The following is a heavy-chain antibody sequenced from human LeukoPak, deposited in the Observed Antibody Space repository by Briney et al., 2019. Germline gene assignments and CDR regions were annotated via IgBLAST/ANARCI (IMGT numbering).Heavy chain of an antibody. CDR3: ARAVAGSPNYYYYGMDV. V-gene: IGHV1-69*13. D-gene: IGHD6-19*01. CDR2: IIPIFGTA. J-gene: IGHJ6*02. Sequence: SVKVSCKASGGTFSSYAISWVRQAPGQGLEWMGGIIPIFGTANYAQKFQGRVTITVDESTSTAYTELSSLRSEDTAVYYCARAVAGSPNYYYYGMDVWGQGTTVTVSS. CDR1: GGTFSSYA.